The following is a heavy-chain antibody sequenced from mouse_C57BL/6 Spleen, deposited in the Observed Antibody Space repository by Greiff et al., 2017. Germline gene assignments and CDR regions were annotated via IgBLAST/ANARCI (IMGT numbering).Heavy chain of an antibody. D-gene: IGHD2-1*01. CDR1: GYAFSSSW. V-gene: IGHV1-82*01. CDR2: IYPGDGDT. CDR3: ARDSPEDYGNYFDY. J-gene: IGHJ2*01. Sequence: QVQLKQSGPELVKPGASVKISCKASGYAFSSSWMNWVKQRPGKGLEWIGRIYPGDGDTNYNGKFKGKATLTADKSSSTAYMQLSSLTSEDSAVYFCARDSPEDYGNYFDYWGQGTTLTVSS.